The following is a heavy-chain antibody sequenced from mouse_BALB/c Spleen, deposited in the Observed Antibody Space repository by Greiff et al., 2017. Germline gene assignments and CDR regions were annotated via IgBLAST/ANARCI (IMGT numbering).Heavy chain of an antibody. CDR2: IWSGGST. V-gene: IGHV2-2*02. J-gene: IGHJ4*01. Sequence: VKLMESGPGLVQPSQSLSITCTVSGFSLTSYGVHWVRQSPGKGLEWLGVIWSGGSTDYNAAFISRLSISKDNSKSQVFFKMNSLQANDTAIYYCARRGDGYYAMDYWGQGTSVTVSS. CDR1: GFSLTSYG. D-gene: IGHD2-3*01. CDR3: ARRGDGYYAMDY.